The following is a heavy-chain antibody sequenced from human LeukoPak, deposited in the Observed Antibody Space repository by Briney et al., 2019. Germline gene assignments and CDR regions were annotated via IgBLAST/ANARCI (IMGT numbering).Heavy chain of an antibody. CDR2: IYPGDSDT. CDR3: ARTGLLNWFDP. CDR1: GYSFTSYW. J-gene: IGHJ5*02. D-gene: IGHD2-21*01. V-gene: IGHV5-51*01. Sequence: GESLKSSCKGSGYSFTSYWIGWVRPLPGKGLEWMGIIYPGDSDTRYSPSFQGQVTISADKSISTAYLQWSSLKASDTAMYYCARTGLLNWFDPWGQETLVTVSS.